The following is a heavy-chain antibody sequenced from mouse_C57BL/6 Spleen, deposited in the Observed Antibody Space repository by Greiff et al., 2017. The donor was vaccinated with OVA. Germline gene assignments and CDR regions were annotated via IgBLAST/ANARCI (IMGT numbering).Heavy chain of an antibody. Sequence: VQLQQPGTELVKTGASVKLSCKASGYTFTSYWMHWVKQRPGQGLEWIGNINPSNGGTNYNEKFKSKATLTVDKSSSTAYMQLSSLTSEDSAVYYGARCYGSSRNYFDYWGQGTTLTVSS. V-gene: IGHV1-53*01. CDR3: ARCYGSSRNYFDY. CDR2: INPSNGGT. D-gene: IGHD1-1*01. CDR1: GYTFTSYW. J-gene: IGHJ2*01.